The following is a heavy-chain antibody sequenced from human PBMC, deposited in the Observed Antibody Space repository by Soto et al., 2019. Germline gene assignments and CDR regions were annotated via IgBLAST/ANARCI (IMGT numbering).Heavy chain of an antibody. CDR2: INPSGGST. CDR3: ARDPRHAAGTYYFDY. D-gene: IGHD6-13*01. Sequence: ASVKVSCKAPGYTFTSYYMHWVRQAPGQGLEWMGIINPSGGSTSYAQKFQGRVTMTRDTSTSTVYMELSSLRSEDTAVYYCARDPRHAAGTYYFDYWGQGTLVTVSS. V-gene: IGHV1-46*01. CDR1: GYTFTSYY. J-gene: IGHJ4*02.